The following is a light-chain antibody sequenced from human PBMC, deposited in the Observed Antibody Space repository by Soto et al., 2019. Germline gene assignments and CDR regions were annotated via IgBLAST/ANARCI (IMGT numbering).Light chain of an antibody. CDR3: QSYDGTLSGSYV. Sequence: QSVLTQPPSASGSPGQSVTISCTGTKSDIGVYDFVSWYQHHPGKAPRLIIYEVVQRPSGVPDRFSGSKSGNTASLTVSGLQAADEADYYCQSYDGTLSGSYVFGIGTKVTVL. J-gene: IGLJ1*01. CDR1: KSDIGVYDF. CDR2: EVV. V-gene: IGLV2-8*01.